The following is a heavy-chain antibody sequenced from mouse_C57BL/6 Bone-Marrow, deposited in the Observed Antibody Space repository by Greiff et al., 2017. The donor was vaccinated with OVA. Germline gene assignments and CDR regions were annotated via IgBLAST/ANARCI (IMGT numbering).Heavy chain of an antibody. CDR1: GFSFTSYG. CDR3: ANMSIYGGY. V-gene: IGHV2-9*01. CDR2: ICGGGST. J-gene: IGHJ3*01. D-gene: IGHD5-1*01. Sequence: VMLVESGPGLVAPSQCLSISCTASGFSFTSYGVDWVRQPPGKGLEWLGVICGGGSTNYNSAPMSRLSISKDNSQSQVISNMSRLQTDDTAMYYCANMSIYGGYWGKGALVSVSA.